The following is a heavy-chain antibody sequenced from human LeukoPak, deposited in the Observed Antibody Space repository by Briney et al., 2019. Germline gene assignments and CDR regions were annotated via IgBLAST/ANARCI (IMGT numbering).Heavy chain of an antibody. J-gene: IGHJ4*02. Sequence: GGSPRLSCTASGFTFGDYSMSWFRQAPGKGLEWVGFIKSKAYGGTIEYAASVKGRFTISRDDSKTIAYLQMNSLKTEDTAIYYCTRDRRGGVYYFDYWGQGTLVTVSS. CDR3: TRDRRGGVYYFDY. CDR1: GFTFGDYS. V-gene: IGHV3-49*03. CDR2: IKSKAYGGTI. D-gene: IGHD3-16*01.